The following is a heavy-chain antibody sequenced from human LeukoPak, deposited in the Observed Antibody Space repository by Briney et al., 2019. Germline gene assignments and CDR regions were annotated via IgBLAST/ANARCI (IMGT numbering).Heavy chain of an antibody. CDR2: IDGTTYYK. CDR1: GFTFSTYT. Sequence: PGGSLRLSCAASGFTFSTYTMNWVRQTPGRGLEWVSSIDGTTYYKDYADAVKGRFTISRDNAKNSLYLQMNSLRAEDTAICYCARDSEYSSSSGEFDHWGQGTLVTVSS. J-gene: IGHJ4*02. V-gene: IGHV3-21*01. D-gene: IGHD6-6*01. CDR3: ARDSEYSSSSGEFDH.